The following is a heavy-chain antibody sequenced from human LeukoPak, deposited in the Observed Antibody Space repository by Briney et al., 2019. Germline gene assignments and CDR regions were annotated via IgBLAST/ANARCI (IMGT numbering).Heavy chain of an antibody. CDR2: VYTSGTT. Sequence: PSETLSLTCTVSGGSISSSWWNWIRQPAGKGLEWIGRVYTSGTTNYNPSLKSRVTVSIDTSRSQFSLKLTSVTAADTAVYYCARGGSTNGNNWLDPWGQGTLVIVSS. D-gene: IGHD2-8*01. J-gene: IGHJ5*02. V-gene: IGHV4-4*07. CDR1: GGSISSSW. CDR3: ARGGSTNGNNWLDP.